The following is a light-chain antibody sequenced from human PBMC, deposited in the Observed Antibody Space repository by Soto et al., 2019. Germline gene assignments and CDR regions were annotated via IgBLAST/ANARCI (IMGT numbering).Light chain of an antibody. V-gene: IGKV3-15*01. CDR3: QQYNYWPMYT. Sequence: EIVMTQSPATLSVSPGERATLSCRASKSVSSKLAWYQQKPGQAPRLLIYGASTRATGIPARFSGSGSGTEFTLTITSLXSEDFAVYYCQQYNYWPMYTFGQGTKVDTK. CDR2: GAS. J-gene: IGKJ2*01. CDR1: KSVSSK.